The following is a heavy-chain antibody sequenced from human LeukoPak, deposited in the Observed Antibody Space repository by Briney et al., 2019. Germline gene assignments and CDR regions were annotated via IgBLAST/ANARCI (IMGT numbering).Heavy chain of an antibody. D-gene: IGHD4-23*01. CDR1: GYSFTSFW. Sequence: GESLKISCKGSGYSFTSFWTGGVGKIPGKGREWRGITYPGDSDTRYSPSFQGQVTISADKSISTAYLQWSSLKASDTAMYYCARATVVTRVHAFDIWGQGTMVTVSS. J-gene: IGHJ3*02. CDR2: TYPGDSDT. CDR3: ARATVVTRVHAFDI. V-gene: IGHV5-51*01.